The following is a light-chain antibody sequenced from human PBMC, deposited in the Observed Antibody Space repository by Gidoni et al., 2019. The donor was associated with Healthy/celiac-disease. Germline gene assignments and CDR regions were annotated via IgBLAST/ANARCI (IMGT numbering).Light chain of an antibody. CDR3: QQYGSSPPT. Sequence: EIALPQPPVTLSLSPGERATLSCRASQSVSSSYLAWYQQKPGQAPRLLIYGASSRATGIPDRFSGSGSGTDFTLTISRLEPEDFAVYYCQQYGSSPPTFGQGTKVEIK. CDR1: QSVSSSY. V-gene: IGKV3-20*01. J-gene: IGKJ1*01. CDR2: GAS.